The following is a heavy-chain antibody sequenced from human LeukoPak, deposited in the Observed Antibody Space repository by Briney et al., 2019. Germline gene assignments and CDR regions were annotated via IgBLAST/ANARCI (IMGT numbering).Heavy chain of an antibody. CDR2: IKQDGSEK. Sequence: TGGSLRLSCAASGLTFSNYWMDWVRQAPGKGLEWVANIKQDGSEKNYVDSVKGRFIISRDNAKNSLYLQMNTLRADDTAVYYCAREGFGTGSNWGQGTLVTVSS. CDR1: GLTFSNYW. V-gene: IGHV3-7*03. D-gene: IGHD3-16*01. CDR3: AREGFGTGSN. J-gene: IGHJ4*02.